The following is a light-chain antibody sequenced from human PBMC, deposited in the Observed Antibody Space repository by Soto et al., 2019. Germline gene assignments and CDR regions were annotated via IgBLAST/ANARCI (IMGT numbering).Light chain of an antibody. V-gene: IGKV1-9*01. CDR3: QQLRSYPST. Sequence: IHLTQAPSSLSASVVDRVTITCRASQDIAIYLAWYQQKPGEAPKLLIYAASTLHGGVPSRFSGSGSGTDFALTITSLQAEDFATYYCQQLRSYPSTFGGGTKVDIK. CDR2: AAS. CDR1: QDIAIY. J-gene: IGKJ4*01.